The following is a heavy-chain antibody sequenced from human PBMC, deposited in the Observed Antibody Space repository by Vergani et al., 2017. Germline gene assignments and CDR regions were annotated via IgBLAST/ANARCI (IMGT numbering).Heavy chain of an antibody. V-gene: IGHV4-59*01. Sequence: QVQLQESGPGLVKPSETLSLTCTVSGGSISSYYWSWIRQPPGKGLEWIGYIYYSGSTNYNPSLKSRVTISVDTSKNQFSLKLSCVTAADTAVYYCARVDDILTGYTFDYWGQGTLVTVSS. CDR3: ARVDDILTGYTFDY. J-gene: IGHJ4*02. D-gene: IGHD3-9*01. CDR1: GGSISSYY. CDR2: IYYSGST.